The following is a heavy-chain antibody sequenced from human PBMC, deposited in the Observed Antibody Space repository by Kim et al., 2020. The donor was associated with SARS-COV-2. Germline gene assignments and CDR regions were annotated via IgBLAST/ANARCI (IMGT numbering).Heavy chain of an antibody. J-gene: IGHJ5*02. Sequence: YSPSFQGQVTISADKSISTAYLQWSSLKASDTAMYYCARAQQLIFNWFDPWGQGTLVTVSS. D-gene: IGHD6-13*01. CDR3: ARAQQLIFNWFDP. V-gene: IGHV5-51*01.